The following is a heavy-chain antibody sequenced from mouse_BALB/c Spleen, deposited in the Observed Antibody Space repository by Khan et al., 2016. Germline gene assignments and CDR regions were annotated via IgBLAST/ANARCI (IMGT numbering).Heavy chain of an antibody. CDR3: AGYYVRFFAY. Sequence: VQLQESGPSLVKPSQTLSLTCYVTGDSITSGYWNWIRQFPGNKLEYMGYISYSGSTYYNPSLKNRISITRDTSTSQYDLQLNSVTTEDTATYYRAGYYVRFFAYWGQGTTLTVSS. J-gene: IGHJ2*01. CDR2: ISYSGST. D-gene: IGHD1-1*02. CDR1: GDSITSGY. V-gene: IGHV3-8*02.